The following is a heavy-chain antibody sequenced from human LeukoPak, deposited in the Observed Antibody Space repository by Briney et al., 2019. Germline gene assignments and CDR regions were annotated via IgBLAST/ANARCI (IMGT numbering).Heavy chain of an antibody. D-gene: IGHD3-22*01. Sequence: SVKVSCTASGFTFTSSAMQWVRQARGQRLEWIGWIVIGSGNTNYAQKFQERVTITRDMSTSTAYMELSSLRSEDTAVYYCAARSLYYYDSGGYYWGQGTLVTVSS. J-gene: IGHJ4*02. CDR2: IVIGSGNT. CDR1: GFTFTSSA. CDR3: AARSLYYYDSGGYY. V-gene: IGHV1-58*02.